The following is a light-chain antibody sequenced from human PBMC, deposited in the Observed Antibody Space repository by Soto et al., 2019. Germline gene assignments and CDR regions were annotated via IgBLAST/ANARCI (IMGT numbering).Light chain of an antibody. J-gene: IGLJ1*01. CDR3: SSYTTSNTRQIV. Sequence: QSVLTQPASVSGSPGQSITISCTGTSSDVGGYNYVSWYQHHPGKAPKLMIYDVSNRPSGVSNRFSGSKSGNTASLTISGLQPEDEADYYCSSYTTSNTRQIVFGTGTEVPGL. V-gene: IGLV2-14*03. CDR2: DVS. CDR1: SSDVGGYNY.